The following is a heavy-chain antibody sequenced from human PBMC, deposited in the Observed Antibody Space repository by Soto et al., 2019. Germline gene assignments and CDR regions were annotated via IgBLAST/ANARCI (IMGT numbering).Heavy chain of an antibody. D-gene: IGHD3-22*01. Sequence: SVKVSCKASGYTFTSYYMHWVRRAPGQGLEWMGIINPSGGSTSYAQKFQGRVTMTRDTSTSTVYMELSSLRSEDTAVYYCARISHETLYYYDSSGYYYGHAFDIWGQGTMVTVSS. V-gene: IGHV1-46*01. J-gene: IGHJ3*02. CDR3: ARISHETLYYYDSSGYYYGHAFDI. CDR2: INPSGGST. CDR1: GYTFTSYY.